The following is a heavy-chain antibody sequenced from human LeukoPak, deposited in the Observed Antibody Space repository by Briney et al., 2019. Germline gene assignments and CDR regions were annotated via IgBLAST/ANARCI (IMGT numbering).Heavy chain of an antibody. CDR1: GFTFSSYG. V-gene: IGHV3-30*02. Sequence: GGSLRLSCAVSGFTFSSYGMHWVRQAPGKGLEWVAFIRYDGSNKYYADSVKGRFTISRDNSKNTLYLQMNSLRAEDTAVYYCAKDHSSSWYSGLNYWGQGTLVTVSS. J-gene: IGHJ4*02. CDR3: AKDHSSSWYSGLNY. CDR2: IRYDGSNK. D-gene: IGHD6-13*01.